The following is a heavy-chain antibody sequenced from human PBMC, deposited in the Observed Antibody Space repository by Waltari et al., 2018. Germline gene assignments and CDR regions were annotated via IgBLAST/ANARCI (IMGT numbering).Heavy chain of an antibody. J-gene: IGHJ4*02. V-gene: IGHV4-59*01. Sequence: QVQLQESGPGLVKPSETLSLTCTVSGGSISSYYWSWIRQPPGKGLEWIGYIYYSGSTNYNPSLKSRVTISVDTSKNQFSLKLSSVTAADTAVYYCAKDVGGGWGFDYWGQGTLVIVSS. CDR2: IYYSGST. D-gene: IGHD6-19*01. CDR1: GGSISSYY. CDR3: AKDVGGGWGFDY.